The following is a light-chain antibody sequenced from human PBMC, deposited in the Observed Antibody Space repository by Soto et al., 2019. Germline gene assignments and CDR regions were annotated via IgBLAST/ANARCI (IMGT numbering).Light chain of an antibody. CDR1: SSDVGSYNL. Sequence: QSALTQPASVSGSPGQSITISCTGTSSDVGSYNLVSWYQQHPGKAPKLMIYEVSKRPSGVSNRFSGSKSGNAASLTISWLQAEDEADYYCCSYAGSSTSLYVFGTGTKVTVL. CDR3: CSYAGSSTSLYV. CDR2: EVS. J-gene: IGLJ1*01. V-gene: IGLV2-23*02.